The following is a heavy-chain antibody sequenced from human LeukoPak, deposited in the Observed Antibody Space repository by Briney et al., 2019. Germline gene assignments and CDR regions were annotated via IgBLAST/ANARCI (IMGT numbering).Heavy chain of an antibody. CDR2: ISYSGST. Sequence: PSETLSLTCSVSGFSITSYYWSWIRQPPGKGLEWIGYISYSGSTDYNPSLRSRVDISVDTSKNQLSLRLTSVTAADTAVYYCARRREPNMALAALDYWGHGTLVTVSS. V-gene: IGHV4-59*01. CDR3: ARRREPNMALAALDY. J-gene: IGHJ4*01. CDR1: GFSITSYY. D-gene: IGHD6-19*01.